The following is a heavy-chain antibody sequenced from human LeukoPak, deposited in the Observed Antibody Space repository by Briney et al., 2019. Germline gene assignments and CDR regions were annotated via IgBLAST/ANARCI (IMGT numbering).Heavy chain of an antibody. CDR1: GGSFSGYY. Sequence: SETLSLTCAVYGGSFSGYYWSWIRQPPGKGLEWIGEINHSGSTNYNPSLKSRVTISVDTSKNQFSLKLSSVTAADTAVYYCARERRYYYGSGSFPEMDVWGQGTTVTVSS. J-gene: IGHJ6*02. CDR2: INHSGST. D-gene: IGHD3-10*01. V-gene: IGHV4-34*01. CDR3: ARERRYYYGSGSFPEMDV.